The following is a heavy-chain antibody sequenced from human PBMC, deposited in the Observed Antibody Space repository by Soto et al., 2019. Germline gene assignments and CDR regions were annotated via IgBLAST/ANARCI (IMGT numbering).Heavy chain of an antibody. CDR2: IAYDGSKK. V-gene: IGHV3-30*18. CDR1: GFTFSSYG. J-gene: IGHJ6*02. Sequence: GGSLRLSCAASGFTFSSYGMHWVRKAQGKGLEWLVVIAYDGSKKFYADSVKGRFTISRDNSKNTLYLQMNSLRAEDTVVYYCAKDQSQWLAGMDVWGQGTTVTVSS. D-gene: IGHD5-12*01. CDR3: AKDQSQWLAGMDV.